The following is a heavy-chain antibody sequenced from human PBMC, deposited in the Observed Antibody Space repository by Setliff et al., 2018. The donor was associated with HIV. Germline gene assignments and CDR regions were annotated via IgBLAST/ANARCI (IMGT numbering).Heavy chain of an antibody. CDR3: AKRTFGSGRLDP. D-gene: IGHD3-16*01. V-gene: IGHV4-61*09. J-gene: IGHJ5*02. CDR2: IHTTGST. Sequence: PSETLSLTCTVPGDSIGSSSYYWSWIRLPAGKGLEWIGQIHTTGSTNYNPSLKSRVTISMDTSKNQFSLNLNSVTATDTAVYYCAKRTFGSGRLDPWGQGTLVTVSS. CDR1: GDSIGSSSYY.